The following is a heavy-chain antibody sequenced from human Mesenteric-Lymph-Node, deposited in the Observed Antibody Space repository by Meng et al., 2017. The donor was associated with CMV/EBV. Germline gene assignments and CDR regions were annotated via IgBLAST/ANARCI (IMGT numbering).Heavy chain of an antibody. CDR1: GFTFSSYW. J-gene: IGHJ6*02. D-gene: IGHD3-10*01. V-gene: IGHV3-74*01. CDR2: ISSDGRIT. Sequence: GGSLRLSCAASGFTFSSYWMHWVRQAPGKGLVWVSRISSDGRITSYADSVKGRFTISRDNAKNTLYLQMSSLGAADTAVYYCARGPITMIRGGGYYCGMDVWGQGTTVTVSS. CDR3: ARGPITMIRGGGYYCGMDV.